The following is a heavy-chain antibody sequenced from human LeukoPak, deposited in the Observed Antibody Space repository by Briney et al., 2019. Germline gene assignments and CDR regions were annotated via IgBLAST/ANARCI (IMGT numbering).Heavy chain of an antibody. CDR3: ARDTIFGVVIGADYYYFYYMDV. CDR1: GFTFSTYW. D-gene: IGHD3-3*01. J-gene: IGHJ6*03. CDR2: LNQDGSEK. Sequence: GGSLRLSCAASGFTFSTYWMSWVRQAPGKGLEWVANLNQDGSEKYYVDSVKGRFTISRDNAKNSLYLQMNSLRAEDAAVYYCARDTIFGVVIGADYYYFYYMDVWGKGTTVTVSS. V-gene: IGHV3-7*01.